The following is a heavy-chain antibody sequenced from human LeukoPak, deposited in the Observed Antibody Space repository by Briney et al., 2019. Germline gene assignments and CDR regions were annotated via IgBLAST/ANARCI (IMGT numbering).Heavy chain of an antibody. CDR3: AGSPRSGWYWFDY. Sequence: GGSLRLSCAASGFTFSDYYMSWIRQAPGKGLEWVAVVSYDGINKYYADSVKGRFTISRDNSKNTLFLQMNSLRAEDTAVYSCAGSPRSGWYWFDYWGQGTLVTVSS. D-gene: IGHD6-19*01. CDR1: GFTFSDYY. CDR2: VSYDGINK. J-gene: IGHJ4*02. V-gene: IGHV3-30*03.